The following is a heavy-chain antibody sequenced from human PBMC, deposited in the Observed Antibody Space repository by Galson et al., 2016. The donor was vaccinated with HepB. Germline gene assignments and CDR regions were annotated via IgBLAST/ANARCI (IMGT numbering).Heavy chain of an antibody. D-gene: IGHD6-19*01. Sequence: PALVKPTQTLTVTCTFSGFSLSTSEMCVSWIRQPPGKALEWLALIDWDGDEYYSTSLETRLTISKDTSKNQVVLTMTNMDPVDTATYYCARSRAVAGTDYYDHVMDVWGQGTPVTVSS. CDR3: ARSRAVAGTDYYDHVMDV. J-gene: IGHJ6*02. CDR2: IDWDGDE. CDR1: GFSLSTSEMC. V-gene: IGHV2-70*01.